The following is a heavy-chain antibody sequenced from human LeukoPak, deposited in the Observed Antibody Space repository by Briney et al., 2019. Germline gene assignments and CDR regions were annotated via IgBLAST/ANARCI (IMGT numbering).Heavy chain of an antibody. CDR2: INAGNGNT. CDR1: GYTFTSYA. D-gene: IGHD4-23*01. Sequence: GASVKVSCKASGYTFTSYAMHWVRQAPGQRLEWMGWINAGNGNTKYSQKFQGRVTITRDTSASTAYMELSSLRSEDTAVYYCAREPHGGNGNWFDPWGQGTLVTVSS. V-gene: IGHV1-3*01. CDR3: AREPHGGNGNWFDP. J-gene: IGHJ5*02.